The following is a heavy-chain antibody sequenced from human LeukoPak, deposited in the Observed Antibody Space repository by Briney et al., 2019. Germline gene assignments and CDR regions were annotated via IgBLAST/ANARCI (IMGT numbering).Heavy chain of an antibody. Sequence: ASVKVSCKASGYTFTSYGISWVRQAPGQGLEWMGWISAYNGNTNYAQKLQGRVTMTTDTSTSTAYMELRSLRSDDTAVYYCARDSGYDSSGYYYFDYWGQGTLVPVSS. CDR2: ISAYNGNT. CDR3: ARDSGYDSSGYYYFDY. D-gene: IGHD3-22*01. V-gene: IGHV1-18*01. CDR1: GYTFTSYG. J-gene: IGHJ4*02.